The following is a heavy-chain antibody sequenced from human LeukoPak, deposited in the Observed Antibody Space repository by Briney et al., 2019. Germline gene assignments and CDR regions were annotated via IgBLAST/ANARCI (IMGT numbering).Heavy chain of an antibody. Sequence: PSETLSLTCTVSGGSISSYYWSWIRQPPGKGLEWIGYIHYSGSTKNNPSLKSRVTISVDTSKNQFSLKLNSVTAADTAVYYCARGGGTNYWGQGTLVTVSS. CDR2: IHYSGST. V-gene: IGHV4-59*01. CDR3: ARGGGTNY. J-gene: IGHJ4*02. CDR1: GGSISSYY. D-gene: IGHD3-16*01.